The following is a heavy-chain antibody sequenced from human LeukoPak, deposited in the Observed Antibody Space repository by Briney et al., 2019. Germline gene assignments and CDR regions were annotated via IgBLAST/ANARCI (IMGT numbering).Heavy chain of an antibody. CDR1: GGFFSGYY. J-gene: IGHJ4*02. D-gene: IGHD4-17*01. V-gene: IGHV4-34*01. CDR3: ARSQQREDYVPNYFDY. CDR2: INHSGST. Sequence: SETLSLTCAVYGGFFSGYYWTWIRQPPGKGLEWIGEINHSGSTNYNPSLKSRVTISVDTSKNQFSLKLSSVTAADTAVYYCARSQQREDYVPNYFDYWGQGTLVTVSS.